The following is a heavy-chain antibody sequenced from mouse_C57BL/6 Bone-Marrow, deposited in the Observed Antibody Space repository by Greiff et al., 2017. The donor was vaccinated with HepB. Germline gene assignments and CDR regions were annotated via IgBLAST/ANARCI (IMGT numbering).Heavy chain of an antibody. CDR3: TRDLKPEGAMDY. J-gene: IGHJ4*01. CDR1: GFTFSSYA. V-gene: IGHV5-9-1*02. CDR2: ISSGGDYI. D-gene: IGHD1-3*01. Sequence: EVQGVESGEGLVKPGGSLKLSCAASGFTFSSYAMSWVRQTPEKRLEWVAYISSGGDYIYYADTVKGRFTISRDNARNTLYLQMSSLKSEDTAMYYCTRDLKPEGAMDYWGQGTSVTVSS.